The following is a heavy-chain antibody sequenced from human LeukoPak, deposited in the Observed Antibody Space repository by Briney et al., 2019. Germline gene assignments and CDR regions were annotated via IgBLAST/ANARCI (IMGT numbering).Heavy chain of an antibody. Sequence: GGYPRLSCAESGFTVRSKYMSWVRQAPGKGLEWVSVIYSGGSTYYADSVKGRFTISRDNSKNTLYLQMNSLRAEDTAVYYCASRGYSYGYWFDPWGQGTLVTVSS. V-gene: IGHV3-66*02. CDR2: IYSGGST. CDR1: GFTVRSKY. CDR3: ASRGYSYGYWFDP. D-gene: IGHD5-18*01. J-gene: IGHJ5*02.